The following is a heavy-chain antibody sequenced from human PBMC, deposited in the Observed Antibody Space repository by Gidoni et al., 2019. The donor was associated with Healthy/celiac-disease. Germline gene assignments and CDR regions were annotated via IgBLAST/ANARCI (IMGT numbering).Heavy chain of an antibody. D-gene: IGHD3-10*01. Sequence: QVQLQESGPGLVKPTQTLSLTCTVAGGSISSGGYYWSWIRQHPGKGLEWIGYIYYRGSPYYTPSLKSRVTISVDTSKNQFSLKLSSVTAADTAVYYCARATVRGGAFDIWGQGTMVTVSS. V-gene: IGHV4-31*03. J-gene: IGHJ3*02. CDR3: ARATVRGGAFDI. CDR2: IYYRGSP. CDR1: GGSISSGGYY.